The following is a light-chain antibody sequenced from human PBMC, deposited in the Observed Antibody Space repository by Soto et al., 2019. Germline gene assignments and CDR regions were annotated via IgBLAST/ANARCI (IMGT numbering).Light chain of an antibody. CDR2: LYSDGSH. CDR3: QTWGTGIQV. CDR1: SGHSSYA. V-gene: IGLV4-69*01. J-gene: IGLJ2*01. Sequence: QAVLTQSPSASASLGASVKLTCTLSSGHSSYAIAWHQQRPEKGPRYLMKLYSDGSHNKGDGIPDRFSGSSSGAERYLTISSLQSEDEADYYCQTWGTGIQVFGGGTKLTVL.